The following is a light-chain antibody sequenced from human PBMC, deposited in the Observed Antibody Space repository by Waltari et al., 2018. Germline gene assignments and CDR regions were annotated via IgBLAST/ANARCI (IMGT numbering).Light chain of an antibody. Sequence: QLVLTQSPSASASLGASVKLTCTLSSGHSSYAIAWHQQQPEKGPRYLMKLNSDGSHSKGDGIPDRFSGSSSGAERDLTISSLQSEDEADYYCQTWGTGRVFGGGTKLTVL. CDR2: LNSDGSH. CDR3: QTWGTGRV. CDR1: SGHSSYA. J-gene: IGLJ3*02. V-gene: IGLV4-69*01.